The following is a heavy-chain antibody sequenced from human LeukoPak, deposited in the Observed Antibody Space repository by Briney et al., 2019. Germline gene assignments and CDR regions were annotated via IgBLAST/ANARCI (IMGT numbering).Heavy chain of an antibody. Sequence: ASVKVSCKASGYTFTGYYMHWVRQAPGQGLEWMGWINPNSGGTNYAQRFQGRVTMTRDTSISTAYMELSRLRSDDTAVYYCARAIAALARPVDYWGQGTLVTVSS. CDR1: GYTFTGYY. CDR3: ARAIAALARPVDY. J-gene: IGHJ4*02. D-gene: IGHD6-13*01. V-gene: IGHV1-2*02. CDR2: INPNSGGT.